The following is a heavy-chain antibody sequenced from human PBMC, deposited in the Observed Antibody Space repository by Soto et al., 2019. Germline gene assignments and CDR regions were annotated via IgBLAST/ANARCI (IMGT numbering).Heavy chain of an antibody. CDR1: GFTFTSYG. Sequence: GGSLRLSCAASGFTFTSYGMHWVRQAPGKGLEWMALILHDGSAEYYADSVKGRFTISRDDSKNTLYLQMNSLRAEYTAVYYCATSRDGDSFYFYYGMDGWGQGTTVTVSS. CDR3: ATSRDGDSFYFYYGMDG. CDR2: ILHDGSAE. D-gene: IGHD2-2*01. J-gene: IGHJ6*02. V-gene: IGHV3-30*03.